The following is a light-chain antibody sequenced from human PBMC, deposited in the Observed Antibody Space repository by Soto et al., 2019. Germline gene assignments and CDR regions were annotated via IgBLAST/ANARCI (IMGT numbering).Light chain of an antibody. CDR1: SSDVGGYDY. CDR3: CSYAGTYTYVV. Sequence: ALTQPRSVSGSPGQSVAISCTGTSSDVGGYDYVSWYQQHPGQAPKLRIHHVTERPSGVPGRFSGSKSGNTASLTISGLQAEDDADYFCCSYAGTYTYVVFGGGTKLTVL. CDR2: HVT. J-gene: IGLJ2*01. V-gene: IGLV2-11*01.